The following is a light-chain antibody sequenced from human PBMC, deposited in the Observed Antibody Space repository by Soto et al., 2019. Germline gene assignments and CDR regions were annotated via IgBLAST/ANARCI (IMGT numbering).Light chain of an antibody. Sequence: DIQMTQSPSSLSASVGDRVTITCRASQDISNYLGWLQQKPGKAPKSLIYGASSLQSGVPSKFSGSGSGTDFTLTISSLQPEDFATYYCQQYKSYPLPFGQGTRLEIK. CDR2: GAS. V-gene: IGKV1-16*02. CDR3: QQYKSYPLP. J-gene: IGKJ5*01. CDR1: QDISNY.